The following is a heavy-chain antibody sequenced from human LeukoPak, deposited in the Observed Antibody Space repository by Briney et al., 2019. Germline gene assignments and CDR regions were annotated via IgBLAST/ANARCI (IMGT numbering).Heavy chain of an antibody. CDR3: ARVYYGSGSYYVAYCGMDV. CDR1: GYTFTSYG. D-gene: IGHD3-10*01. CDR2: ISAYNGNT. Sequence: GASVKVSCKASGYTFTSYGISWVRQAPGRGLEWVGWISAYNGNTNYAQKLQGRVTMTTDTSTSSAYMGLRRLRSDDRAVYYCARVYYGSGSYYVAYCGMDVWGKGTTVTVSS. V-gene: IGHV1-18*04. J-gene: IGHJ6*04.